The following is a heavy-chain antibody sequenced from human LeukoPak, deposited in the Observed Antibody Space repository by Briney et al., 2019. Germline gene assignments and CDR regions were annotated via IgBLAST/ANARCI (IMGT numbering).Heavy chain of an antibody. CDR3: ARCASVTWDYFDY. J-gene: IGHJ4*02. CDR1: GGTFTSYA. D-gene: IGHD4-23*01. Sequence: SVKVSCKASGGTFTSYAISWVRQAPGQGLKWMGRIIPTFGTANYAQKFQGRVRITTDESTSTAYMELSSLRSEDTAVYYCARCASVTWDYFDYWGQGTLVTVSS. CDR2: IIPTFGTA. V-gene: IGHV1-69*05.